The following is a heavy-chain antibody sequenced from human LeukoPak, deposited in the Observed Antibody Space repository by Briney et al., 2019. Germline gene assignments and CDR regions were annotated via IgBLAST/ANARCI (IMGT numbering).Heavy chain of an antibody. V-gene: IGHV3-23*01. D-gene: IGHD3-22*01. CDR3: ARSRVPDYYDSSGYYYDY. CDR2: ITGSGEAT. Sequence: GGSLRLSCDASGSTFSSYAMSWVRQGTTRCLEWVSSITGSGEATYYADSVKGRFTISRDNSKNTLYLQMNSLRAEDTAVYYCARSRVPDYYDSSGYYYDYWGQGTLVTVSS. J-gene: IGHJ4*02. CDR1: GSTFSSYA.